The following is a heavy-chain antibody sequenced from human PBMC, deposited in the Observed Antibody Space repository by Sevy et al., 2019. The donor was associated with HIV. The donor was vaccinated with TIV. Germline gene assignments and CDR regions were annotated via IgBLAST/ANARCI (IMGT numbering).Heavy chain of an antibody. J-gene: IGHJ3*02. V-gene: IGHV3-72*01. D-gene: IGHD6-19*01. CDR3: ASLGQWLGASDSFDI. Sequence: GGSLRLSCAASGFTFSDHHMDWVRQAPGQGLEWVGRMRQKRNSYTTEYAPSVKGSFTFSRDVSKNSLYLQMNSLKTEETAVYYCASLGQWLGASDSFDIWGQGTMVTVSS. CDR2: MRQKRNSYTT. CDR1: GFTFSDHH.